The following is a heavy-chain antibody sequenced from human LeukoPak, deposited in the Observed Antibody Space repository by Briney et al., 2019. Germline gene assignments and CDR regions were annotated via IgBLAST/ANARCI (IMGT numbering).Heavy chain of an antibody. CDR3: ARGQCSGGSCSIDY. V-gene: IGHV6-1*01. CDR1: GDSVSSNSAA. J-gene: IGHJ4*02. D-gene: IGHD2-15*01. CDR2: TYYRSKWYN. Sequence: SQTLSLTCAISGDSVSSNSAAWNWIRQSPSRGLEWLGRTYYRSKWYNDYAVSVKSRITINPYTSKNQFSLQLNSVTPEDTAVYYCARGQCSGGSCSIDYWGQGTLVTVSS.